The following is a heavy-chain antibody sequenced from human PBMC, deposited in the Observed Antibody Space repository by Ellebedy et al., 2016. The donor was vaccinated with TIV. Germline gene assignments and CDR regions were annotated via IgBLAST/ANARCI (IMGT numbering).Heavy chain of an antibody. CDR1: GFTISSNW. CDR3: ARGRSFN. Sequence: GESLKISCAASGFTISSNWMSWVRPTPGKGLEWVAYIKQDGSEKYYVDSVKGRFTISRDNAKNTLYLQMNSLSSEAPAVYYCARGRSFNWGQGTLVTVSS. CDR2: IKQDGSEK. D-gene: IGHD2-15*01. V-gene: IGHV3-7*03. J-gene: IGHJ4*02.